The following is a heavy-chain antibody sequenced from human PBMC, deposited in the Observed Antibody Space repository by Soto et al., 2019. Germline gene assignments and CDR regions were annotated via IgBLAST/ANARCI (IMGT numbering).Heavy chain of an antibody. CDR3: ARAAMGGSSWPFDY. V-gene: IGHV4-4*02. CDR2: IYHSGST. CDR1: GGSSSSSNW. D-gene: IGHD6-13*01. Sequence: SSETLSLTCAVSGGSSSSSNWWSWVRQPPGKGLEWIGEIYHSGSTNYNPSLKSRVTISVDKSKNQFSLKLSSVTAADTAVYYCARAAMGGSSWPFDYWGQGTLVTGLL. J-gene: IGHJ4*02.